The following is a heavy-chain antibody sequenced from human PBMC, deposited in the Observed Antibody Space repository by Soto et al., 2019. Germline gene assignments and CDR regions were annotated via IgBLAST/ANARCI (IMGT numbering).Heavy chain of an antibody. V-gene: IGHV4-34*01. CDR2: INHSGST. CDR3: ASLATIRIAARPRSYYYGMDV. Sequence: PSETLSLTCAVYGGSFSCYYWSWIRQPPGKGLEWIGEINHSGSTNYNPSLKSRVTISVDTSKNQFSLKLSSVTAADTAVYYCASLATIRIAARPRSYYYGMDVWGQGTTVTVSS. J-gene: IGHJ6*02. CDR1: GGSFSCYY. D-gene: IGHD6-6*01.